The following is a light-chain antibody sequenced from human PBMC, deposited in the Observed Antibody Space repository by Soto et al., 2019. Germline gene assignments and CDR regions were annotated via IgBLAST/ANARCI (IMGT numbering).Light chain of an antibody. V-gene: IGKV3-20*01. CDR2: GAS. Sequence: EIVLTQSPGTVSLSPGERATLSCRASQSVSSNYLACYQQKPGQAPRLLIYGASSRATGIPDRFSGSGSGTHFTLTISRLEPEDVAVYYCQQYGGLPMTFGQGTKVEIK. CDR1: QSVSSNY. J-gene: IGKJ1*01. CDR3: QQYGGLPMT.